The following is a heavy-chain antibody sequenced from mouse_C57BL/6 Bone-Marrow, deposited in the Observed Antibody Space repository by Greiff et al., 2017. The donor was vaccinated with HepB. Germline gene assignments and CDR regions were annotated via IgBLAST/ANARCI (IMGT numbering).Heavy chain of an antibody. CDR2: INPNNGGT. J-gene: IGHJ2*01. V-gene: IGHV1-26*01. D-gene: IGHD1-1*01. Sequence: VQLQQSGPELVKPGASVKISCKASGYTFTDYYMNWVKQSHGKSLEWIGDINPNNGGTSYNQKFKGKSTLTVDKSSSTAYMELRSLTSEDSAVYYCARWITTVYYFDYWGQGTTLTVSS. CDR3: ARWITTVYYFDY. CDR1: GYTFTDYY.